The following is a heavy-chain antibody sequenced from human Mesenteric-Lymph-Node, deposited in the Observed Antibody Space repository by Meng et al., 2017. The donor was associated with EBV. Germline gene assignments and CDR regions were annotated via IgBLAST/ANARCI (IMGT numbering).Heavy chain of an antibody. CDR3: AREVVVTSGDY. V-gene: IGHV3-21*01. D-gene: IGHD3-22*01. J-gene: IGHJ4*02. CDR1: GFTFSSYS. Sequence: EVQLVESGGGLVKPGGPLRLSCAASGFTFSSYSMNWVRQAPGKGLEWVSSISSSSSYIYYADSVKGRFTISRDNAKNSLYLQMNSLRAEDTAVYYCAREVVVTSGDYWGQGTLVTVAS. CDR2: ISSSSSYI.